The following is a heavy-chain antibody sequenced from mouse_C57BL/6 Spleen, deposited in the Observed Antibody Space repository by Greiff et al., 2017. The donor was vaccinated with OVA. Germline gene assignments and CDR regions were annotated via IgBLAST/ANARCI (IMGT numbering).Heavy chain of an antibody. CDR3: ARSSNYYFDY. J-gene: IGHJ2*01. CDR2: ISGGGGNT. Sequence: DVMLVESGGGLVKPGGSLKLSCAASGFTFSSYTMSWVRQTPEKRLEWVATISGGGGNTYYPDSVKGRFTISRDNAKNTLYLQMSSLRSEDTALYYCARSSNYYFDYWGQGTTLTVSS. CDR1: GFTFSSYT. V-gene: IGHV5-9*01. D-gene: IGHD2-5*01.